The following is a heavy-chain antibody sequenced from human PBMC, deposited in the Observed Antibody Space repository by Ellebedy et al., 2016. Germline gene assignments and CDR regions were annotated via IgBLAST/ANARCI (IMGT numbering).Heavy chain of an antibody. D-gene: IGHD1-26*01. CDR2: IYYSGST. Sequence: SETLSLTXNVAGDSVTSGSYYWSWIRQSPGKGLEWIGYIYYSGSTNYNFSLRSRVTISIDTSRDQFSLQVDSVTPADTAIYYCARLSYGKQNLYSLDVWGQGATVTVSS. V-gene: IGHV4-61*01. CDR3: ARLSYGKQNLYSLDV. CDR1: GDSVTSGSYY. J-gene: IGHJ3*01.